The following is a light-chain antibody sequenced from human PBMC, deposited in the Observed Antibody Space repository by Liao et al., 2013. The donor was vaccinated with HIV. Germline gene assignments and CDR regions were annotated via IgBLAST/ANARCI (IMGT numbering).Light chain of an antibody. CDR1: NIGSRT. V-gene: IGLV3-21*01. CDR2: SDS. CDR3: QVWDISGHLV. Sequence: SYVLSQPPSVSVAPGKTAAISCGGKNIGSRTVHWYQQKPGQAPLLVISSDSDRPSEIPERFSGSNSGNTATLTISRVEAGDEADYYCQVWDISGHLVFGGGTKLTV. J-gene: IGLJ2*01.